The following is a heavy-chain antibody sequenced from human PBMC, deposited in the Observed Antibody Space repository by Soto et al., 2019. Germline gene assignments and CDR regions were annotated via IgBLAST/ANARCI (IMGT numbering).Heavy chain of an antibody. CDR3: ARGVYCGGNCYSVLNY. V-gene: IGHV3-23*01. CDR1: GFTFSSYA. J-gene: IGHJ4*02. CDR2: ISDSGAST. D-gene: IGHD2-21*02. Sequence: EVQLLESGGVLVQPGGSLRLSCAASGFTFSSYAMSWVRQAPGKGLEWVSAISDSGASTNYADSVKGRFTISRDNSKNTLYLRMNSLRAEDTAVYYCARGVYCGGNCYSVLNYWGQGTLVTVSS.